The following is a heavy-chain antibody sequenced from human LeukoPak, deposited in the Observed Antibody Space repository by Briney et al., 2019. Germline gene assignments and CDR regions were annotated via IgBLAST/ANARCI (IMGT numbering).Heavy chain of an antibody. D-gene: IGHD2-2*01. CDR1: GGTFSSYA. Sequence: GSSVKVTCNASGGTFSSYAISWVRQAPGQGLEWMGGITAIFGTANYAQKFQGRVTITTDESTSTAYMELSSLRSEDTAVYYCAREGYCSSTSCYRAFDIWGQGTMVTVSS. V-gene: IGHV1-69*05. CDR2: ITAIFGTA. CDR3: AREGYCSSTSCYRAFDI. J-gene: IGHJ3*02.